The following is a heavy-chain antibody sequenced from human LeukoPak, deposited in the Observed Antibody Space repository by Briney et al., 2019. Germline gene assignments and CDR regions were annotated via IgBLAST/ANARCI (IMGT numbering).Heavy chain of an antibody. CDR3: ARGRGGDYVPSRFDY. Sequence: GGSLRLSCSASGFAFSGFAMGWVRQAPGKGLEWVSSISGSGGNTYYADPVEGRFTVPRDNSKSTLFLQMNSLRAEDTALYYCARGRGGDYVPSRFDYWGQGILVTVSS. D-gene: IGHD4-17*01. V-gene: IGHV3-23*01. CDR2: ISGSGGNT. CDR1: GFAFSGFA. J-gene: IGHJ4*02.